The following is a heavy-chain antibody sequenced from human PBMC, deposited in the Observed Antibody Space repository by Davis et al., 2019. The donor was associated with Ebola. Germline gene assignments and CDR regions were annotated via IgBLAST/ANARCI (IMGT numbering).Heavy chain of an antibody. CDR1: GFPFSNLW. CDR2: INTDGSYT. D-gene: IGHD4-11*01. CDR3: VKDSGDYSIDY. V-gene: IGHV3-74*01. J-gene: IGHJ4*02. Sequence: GESLKISCAASGFPFSNLWMHWVRQSPGKGLVWVSRINTDGSYTSYTDSVKGRFTISRDNAKNMLYLQMNYLRAEDSAVYYCVKDSGDYSIDYWGLGTLVTVSS.